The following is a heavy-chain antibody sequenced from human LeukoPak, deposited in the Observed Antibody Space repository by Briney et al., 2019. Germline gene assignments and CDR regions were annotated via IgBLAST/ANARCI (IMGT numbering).Heavy chain of an antibody. CDR2: TSCSATST. Sequence: PGGSLRLSCAASGFSFSSYAMNWVRQAAGKGLEWVSATSCSATSTYYPYSVKRRFTISRDNTNNTLYLQMNSLGDEDTAIYYCAKDVSMVIRSLGYWGQGTLVSVSS. J-gene: IGHJ4*02. CDR1: GFSFSSYA. D-gene: IGHD2/OR15-2a*01. CDR3: AKDVSMVIRSLGY. V-gene: IGHV3-23*01.